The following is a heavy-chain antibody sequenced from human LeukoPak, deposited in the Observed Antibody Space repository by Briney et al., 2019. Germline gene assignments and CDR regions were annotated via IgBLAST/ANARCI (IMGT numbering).Heavy chain of an antibody. J-gene: IGHJ4*02. CDR3: ARGRGFSSVFDY. CDR1: GFTFSSYA. CDR2: NGAGDGST. V-gene: IGHV3-23*01. D-gene: IGHD2-15*01. Sequence: HPGGSLRLSCAASGFTFSSYAMSWVRQAPGKGLEWVSFNGAGDGSTQYADPVKGRFTNSRDNSKNTLYLQMNNLRAEDTALYYCARGRGFSSVFDYWGRGTLVTVSS.